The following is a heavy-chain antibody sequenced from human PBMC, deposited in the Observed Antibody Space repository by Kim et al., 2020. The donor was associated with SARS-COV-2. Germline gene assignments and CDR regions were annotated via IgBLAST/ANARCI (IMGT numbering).Heavy chain of an antibody. CDR3: ATLTVTSGRPDY. Sequence: GGSLRLSCAASGFTLNTYWIHWVRQAPGEGLVWVSNINNDGTWPTYAGSVKGRFTISRDDARNTVYLQMNSLRADDTAVYYCATLTVTSGRPDYWGQGILVTVSS. J-gene: IGHJ4*02. CDR1: GFTLNTYW. D-gene: IGHD4-17*01. CDR2: INNDGTWP. V-gene: IGHV3-74*03.